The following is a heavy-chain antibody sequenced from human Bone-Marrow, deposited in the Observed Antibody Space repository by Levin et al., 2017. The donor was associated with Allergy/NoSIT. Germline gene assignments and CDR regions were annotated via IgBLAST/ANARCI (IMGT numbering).Heavy chain of an antibody. CDR3: ARVSWSGESYF. CDR2: INGDGTDK. Sequence: GGSLRLSCAASGFTFSSYFMSWVRQAPGKGLEWVANINGDGTDKYYVDSVKGRFTISRDNTKNSLYLQMSSLSVEDTAVYYCARVSWSGESYFWGQGTLVTVSS. V-gene: IGHV3-7*01. D-gene: IGHD2/OR15-2a*01. CDR1: GFTFSSYF. J-gene: IGHJ4*02.